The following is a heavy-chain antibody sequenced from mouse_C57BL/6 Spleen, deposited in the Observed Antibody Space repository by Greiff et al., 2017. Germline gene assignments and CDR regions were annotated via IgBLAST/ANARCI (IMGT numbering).Heavy chain of an antibody. CDR2: IYPGDGDT. D-gene: IGHD2-3*01. J-gene: IGHJ4*01. Sequence: QVQLQQSGPELVKPGASVKISCKASGYAFSSSWMNWVKQRPGKGLEWIGRIYPGDGDTNYNGKFKGKATLTADKSSSTAYMQLSSLTSEDSAVYFCARKDGNPYAMDYWGQGTSVTVSS. CDR3: ARKDGNPYAMDY. V-gene: IGHV1-82*01. CDR1: GYAFSSSW.